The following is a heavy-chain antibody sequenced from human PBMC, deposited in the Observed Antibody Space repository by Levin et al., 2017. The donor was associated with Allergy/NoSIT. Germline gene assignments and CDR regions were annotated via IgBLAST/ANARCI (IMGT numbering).Heavy chain of an antibody. V-gene: IGHV3-74*01. D-gene: IGHD7-27*01. J-gene: IGHJ4*02. Sequence: LSLTCAASGFSFSTYWMHWVRLAPGKGLVWVSRIDEYGDRTTYADSVKGRFTISRDNAKNTLYLQMDSLRAEDTAVYYCARDLTGEFDYWGQGTLVTVSS. CDR1: GFSFSTYW. CDR2: IDEYGDRT. CDR3: ARDLTGEFDY.